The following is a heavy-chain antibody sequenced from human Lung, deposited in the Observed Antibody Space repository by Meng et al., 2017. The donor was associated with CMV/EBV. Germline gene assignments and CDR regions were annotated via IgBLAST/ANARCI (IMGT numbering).Heavy chain of an antibody. CDR2: ISYDGSNK. CDR1: GFTFSSYA. Sequence: GGSXRPXCVAAGFTFSSYAMHWVRQAPGKGLEWVAVISYDGSNKYYADSVKGRFTISRDNSKNTLYLQMNSLRAEDTAVYYCARDKYGDYGDAFDIWCQGTMVTVSS. D-gene: IGHD4-17*01. V-gene: IGHV3-30-3*01. CDR3: ARDKYGDYGDAFDI. J-gene: IGHJ3*02.